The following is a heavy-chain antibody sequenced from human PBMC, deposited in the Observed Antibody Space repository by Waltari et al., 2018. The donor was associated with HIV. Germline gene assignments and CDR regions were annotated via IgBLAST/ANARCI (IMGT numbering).Heavy chain of an antibody. J-gene: IGHJ3*01. CDR1: GFTFGDYA. V-gene: IGHV3-49*04. Sequence: QLVESGGALIQPGRSLRLSCTASGFTFGDYAMNWVRQAPGKGLEWVCFIRSKTSVETREYAASVKGRFSISRDDSKGMVYLQMNSLRADDTALYYCVRDLAWRAFDVWGQGTMVTVSS. CDR3: VRDLAWRAFDV. CDR2: IRSKTSVETR. D-gene: IGHD3-3*01.